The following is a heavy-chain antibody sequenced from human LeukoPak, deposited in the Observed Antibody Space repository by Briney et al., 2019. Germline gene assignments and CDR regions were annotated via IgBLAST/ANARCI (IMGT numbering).Heavy chain of an antibody. D-gene: IGHD6-19*01. CDR3: ARDEQWLVDY. V-gene: IGHV1-18*01. J-gene: IGHJ4*02. CDR1: GYTFTSYG. Sequence: GASVKVSCKASGYTFTSYGISWVRQAPGQGLEWMGWISLYNGNTKYAQKLQGRVTLTTDTSTSIAYMGLRSLRSDDTAVYYCARDEQWLVDYWGQGTLVTVSS. CDR2: ISLYNGNT.